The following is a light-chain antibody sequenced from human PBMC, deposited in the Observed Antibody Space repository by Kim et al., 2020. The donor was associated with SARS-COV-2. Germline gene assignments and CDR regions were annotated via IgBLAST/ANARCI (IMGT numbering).Light chain of an antibody. CDR1: QNVNGNY. CDR2: DAS. Sequence: EIVLTQSPGTLSLSPGERATLSCRASQNVNGNYLAWYQQRPGQAPRHLIYDASSRVTGIPDRFSGSGSGTDFTLTITTLEPEDLAVYYCQQYGSSPITFGQGTRLEIK. V-gene: IGKV3-20*01. J-gene: IGKJ5*01. CDR3: QQYGSSPIT.